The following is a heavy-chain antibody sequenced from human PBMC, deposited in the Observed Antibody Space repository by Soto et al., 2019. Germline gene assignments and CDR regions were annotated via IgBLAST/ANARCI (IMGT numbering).Heavy chain of an antibody. D-gene: IGHD2-15*01. CDR3: ARGARVVAATTLQYYFDY. CDR1: GGSISSYY. Sequence: PPEALSLTCTVSGGSISSYYWSWIRQSPRKGLEWIGYIYYSGSTNYNPSLKSRVTISVDTSKNQFSLKLSSVTAADTAVYYCARGARVVAATTLQYYFDYWGQGTLVTVSS. CDR2: IYYSGST. J-gene: IGHJ4*02. V-gene: IGHV4-59*01.